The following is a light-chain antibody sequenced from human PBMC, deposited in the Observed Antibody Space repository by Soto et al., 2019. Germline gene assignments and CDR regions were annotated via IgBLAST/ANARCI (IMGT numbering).Light chain of an antibody. V-gene: IGLV1-47*01. CDR1: RSNIGSNY. CDR3: AAWDASLSGSVV. J-gene: IGLJ2*01. CDR2: RNN. Sequence: QSVLTQPPSASGTPGQRVTISCSGSRSNIGSNYVYWYQQFPGTAPKLLIYRNNQRPSGVPDRFSGSKSGTSASLAISGLRSEDEADYYCAAWDASLSGSVVFGGGTKLTVL.